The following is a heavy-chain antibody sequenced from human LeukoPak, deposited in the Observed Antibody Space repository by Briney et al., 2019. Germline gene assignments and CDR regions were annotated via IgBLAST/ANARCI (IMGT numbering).Heavy chain of an antibody. J-gene: IGHJ6*02. Sequence: ASVKVSCKASGYTFTSYYMHWVRQAPGQGLEWMGIINPSGGSTSHAQKFQGRVTMTRDTSTSTVYMELSSLRSEDTAVYYCAREVMVRGVIGSYGMDVWGQGTTVTVSS. CDR2: INPSGGST. CDR1: GYTFTSYY. CDR3: AREVMVRGVIGSYGMDV. V-gene: IGHV1-46*01. D-gene: IGHD3-10*01.